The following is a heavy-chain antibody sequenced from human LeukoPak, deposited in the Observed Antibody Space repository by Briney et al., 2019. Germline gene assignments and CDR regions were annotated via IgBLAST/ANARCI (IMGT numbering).Heavy chain of an antibody. J-gene: IGHJ5*02. CDR1: GGSISSSSYY. CDR2: IYYSGST. Sequence: SETLSLTCTVSGGSISSSSYYWGWIRQPPGKGLEWIGSIYYSGSTNYNPSLKSRVTISVDTSKNQFSLKLSSVTAADTAVYYCARTSSYCSSTSCYGEPNWFDPWGQGTLVTVSS. V-gene: IGHV4-39*07. CDR3: ARTSSYCSSTSCYGEPNWFDP. D-gene: IGHD2-2*01.